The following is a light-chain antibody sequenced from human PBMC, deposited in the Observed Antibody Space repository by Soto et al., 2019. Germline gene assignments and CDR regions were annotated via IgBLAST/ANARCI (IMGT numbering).Light chain of an antibody. J-gene: IGKJ5*01. CDR2: DVS. CDR3: QKFNSYPIT. Sequence: AIPVTQSPSSLSASVGDRVTITCRASQDIRGDLAWYQQKPGKAPKLLIYDVSTLESGVPSRFSGSGSGTEFTLTITSLQPGDFGTYICQKFNSYPITFGHGTRLDIK. CDR1: QDIRGD. V-gene: IGKV1-13*02.